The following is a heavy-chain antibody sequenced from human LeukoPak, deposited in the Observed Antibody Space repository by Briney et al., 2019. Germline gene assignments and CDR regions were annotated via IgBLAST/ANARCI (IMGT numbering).Heavy chain of an antibody. J-gene: IGHJ4*02. V-gene: IGHV1-2*06. CDR2: INPNSGGT. D-gene: IGHD2-15*01. CDR3: ARGEWLLHY. CDR1: GYTFTDYY. Sequence: GASVKVSCKASGYTFTDYYIHWVRQAPGQGLEWMGRINPNSGGTNNAQKFQGRLTMTRDTSITTAYMELSGLRSDDMAVYYCARGEWLLHYWGQGTLVTVSS.